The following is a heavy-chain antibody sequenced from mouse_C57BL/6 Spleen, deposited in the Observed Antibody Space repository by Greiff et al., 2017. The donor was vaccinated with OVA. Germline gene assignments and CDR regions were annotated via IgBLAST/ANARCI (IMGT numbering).Heavy chain of an antibody. CDR3: ARSTTVVKGDFDY. J-gene: IGHJ2*01. D-gene: IGHD1-1*01. CDR2: IDPSDSYT. V-gene: IGHV1-69*01. CDR1: GYTFTSYW. Sequence: QVQLQQPGAELVMPGASVKLSCKASGYTFTSYWMHWVKQRPGQGLEWIGEIDPSDSYTNYNQKFKGKSTLTVDKSSSTAYMQLSSLTSEDSAVYYCARSTTVVKGDFDYWGQGTTLTVSS.